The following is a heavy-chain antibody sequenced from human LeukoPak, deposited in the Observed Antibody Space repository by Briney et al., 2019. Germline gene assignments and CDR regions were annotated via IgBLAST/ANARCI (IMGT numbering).Heavy chain of an antibody. CDR2: IYTSGST. CDR3: ARGGYYDSSGSRDAFDI. J-gene: IGHJ3*02. V-gene: IGHV4-61*02. CDR1: GGSISSGSYF. D-gene: IGHD3-22*01. Sequence: PSETLSLTCSVSGGSISSGSYFWNWIRQPAGKGLEWIGRIYTSGSTDYNLSLKSRVTISLDTSKNQFSLKLSSVTAADTAVYYCARGGYYDSSGSRDAFDIWGQGTMVTVSS.